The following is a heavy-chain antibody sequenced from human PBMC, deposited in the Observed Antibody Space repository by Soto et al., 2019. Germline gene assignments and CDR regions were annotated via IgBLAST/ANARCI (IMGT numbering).Heavy chain of an antibody. D-gene: IGHD4-17*01. CDR1: GNTFTNYD. V-gene: IGHV1-8*01. CDR3: ARGVKYGAYSRWFDP. CDR2: MNPNSGDT. Sequence: QVQLVQSGAEVKKPGASVKVSCKASGNTFTNYDINWVRQATGQGLEYLGWMNPNSGDTAYVQKFQRRVTMTLDTSITTAYMELRSLRSEDTAVYFCARGVKYGAYSRWFDPWGQGTLVTVSS. J-gene: IGHJ5*02.